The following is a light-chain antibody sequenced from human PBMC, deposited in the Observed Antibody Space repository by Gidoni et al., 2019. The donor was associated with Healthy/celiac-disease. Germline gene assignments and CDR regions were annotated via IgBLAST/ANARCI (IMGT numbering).Light chain of an antibody. V-gene: IGKV1-39*01. CDR3: QQSYSTPLV. J-gene: IGKJ1*01. Sequence: IQMPHPPSSLSAPVGDSVTITCRASQNNRNYLNWYQQKPGKAPKLLIYAASSLQSGVPSRFSGSGSGTDFTLTISSLQPEDVATYYCQQSYSTPLVFGQGTKVEIK. CDR1: QNNRNY. CDR2: AAS.